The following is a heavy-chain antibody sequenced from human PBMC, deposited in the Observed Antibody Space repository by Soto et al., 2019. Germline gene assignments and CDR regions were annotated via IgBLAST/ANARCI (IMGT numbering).Heavy chain of an antibody. CDR3: AADSSGYYYGSDY. D-gene: IGHD3-22*01. V-gene: IGHV3-23*01. CDR1: VFTFSSYA. J-gene: IGHJ4*02. CDR2: ISGSGGST. Sequence: EVQLLESGGGLVQPGGSLRLSCAASVFTFSSYAMSWVRQAPGKGLEWVSAISGSGGSTYYADSVKGRFTISRDNSKNTLYLQMNSLRAEDTAVYYCAADSSGYYYGSDYWGQGTLVTVSS.